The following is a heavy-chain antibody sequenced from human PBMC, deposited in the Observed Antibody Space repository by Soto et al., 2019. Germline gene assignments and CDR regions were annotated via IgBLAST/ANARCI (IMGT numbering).Heavy chain of an antibody. D-gene: IGHD3-22*01. V-gene: IGHV1-69*01. CDR1: GGDFINYG. CDR3: ARDRYYDGVGYHYEAAY. J-gene: IGHJ4*02. Sequence: QVQLVQSGAEVKKPGSSVKVSCKASGGDFINYGISWVRQAPGQGREWMGGVIPSFRSANYAQKFQGRVTIAADESTTTAYMELTSLTSEDTAVYYCARDRYYDGVGYHYEAAYWGQGTLVTVSS. CDR2: VIPSFRSA.